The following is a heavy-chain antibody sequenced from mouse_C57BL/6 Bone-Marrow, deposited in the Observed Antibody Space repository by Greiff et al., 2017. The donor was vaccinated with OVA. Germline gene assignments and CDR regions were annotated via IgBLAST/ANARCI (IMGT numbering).Heavy chain of an antibody. CDR1: GYTFTSYW. D-gene: IGHD1-1*01. Sequence: VQLQQPGAELVKPGASVKLSCKASGYTFTSYWMHWVKQRPGRGLEWIGRIDPNSGGTKYNEKFKSKATLTVDKPSSTAYMQLSSLTSDDSAVYYCAKGVYYYVTVYFDYWGQGTTLTVSS. V-gene: IGHV1-72*01. J-gene: IGHJ2*01. CDR3: AKGVYYYVTVYFDY. CDR2: IDPNSGGT.